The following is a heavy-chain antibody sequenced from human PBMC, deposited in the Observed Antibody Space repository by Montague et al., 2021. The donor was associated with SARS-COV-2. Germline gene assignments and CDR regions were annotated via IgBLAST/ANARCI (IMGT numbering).Heavy chain of an antibody. V-gene: IGHV4-39*01. D-gene: IGHD3-10*01. Sequence: SETLSLTCTVSGGSISSSTYYWGWIRQPPGKGLEWIGSIYYSWSTYYNPSLKSRVTISVDTSKNQFSLKLSSVTAADTAVYYCARLGLLWFGELWNWGQGTLVTVSS. CDR3: ARLGLLWFGELWN. CDR1: GGSISSSTYY. CDR2: IYYSWST. J-gene: IGHJ4*02.